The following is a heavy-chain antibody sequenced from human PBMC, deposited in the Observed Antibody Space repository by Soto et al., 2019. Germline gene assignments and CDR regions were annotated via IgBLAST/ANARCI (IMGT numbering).Heavy chain of an antibody. J-gene: IGHJ4*02. D-gene: IGHD3-3*01. V-gene: IGHV3-21*01. CDR2: ISSSSSYI. Sequence: PGGSLRLSCAASGFTFSSYSMNWVRQAPGKGLEWVSSISSSSSYIYYADSVKGRFTISRDNAKNSLYLQMNSLRAEDTAVYYCARVTDDFWSGYYGTWYFDYWGQGTLVTVSS. CDR3: ARVTDDFWSGYYGTWYFDY. CDR1: GFTFSSYS.